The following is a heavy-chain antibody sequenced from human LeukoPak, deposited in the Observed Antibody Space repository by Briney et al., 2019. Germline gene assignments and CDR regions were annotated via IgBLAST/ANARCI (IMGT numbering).Heavy chain of an antibody. J-gene: IGHJ3*02. CDR3: ARDQPYGSGSYYNAAFDI. CDR2: ISSSGSNI. Sequence: QAGGSLRLSCAASGFTFSSYEMNWVRQAPGKGLEWVSYISSSGSNIYYADSVKGRFTISRDNAKNSLYLQMNSLRAEDTAVYYCARDQPYGSGSYYNAAFDIWGQGTMVTVSS. V-gene: IGHV3-48*03. D-gene: IGHD3-10*01. CDR1: GFTFSSYE.